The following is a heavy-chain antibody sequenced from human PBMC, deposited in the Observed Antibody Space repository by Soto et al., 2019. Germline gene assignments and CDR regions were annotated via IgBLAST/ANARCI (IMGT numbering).Heavy chain of an antibody. J-gene: IGHJ4*02. D-gene: IGHD2-15*01. CDR2: IYHRGST. CDR3: ARGGRYCSGGSCYSDY. CDR1: GGSISSGVYY. V-gene: IGHV4-31*03. Sequence: QVHLQETGPGLVRPSQTLSLTCTVSGGSISSGVYYWNWLRQLPGKGLEWIGYIYHRGSTYLNPSLKSRVTISVDTSKNQFSLKFSSVTAADTAVYYCARGGRYCSGGSCYSDYWGQGSLVTVSS.